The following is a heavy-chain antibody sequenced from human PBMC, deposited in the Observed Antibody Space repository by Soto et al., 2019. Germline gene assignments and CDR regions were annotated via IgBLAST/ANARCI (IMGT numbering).Heavy chain of an antibody. J-gene: IGHJ6*02. V-gene: IGHV4-30-4*01. CDR2: IYYSGST. Sequence: TLSLTCTVSGGSISSGDYYWSWIRQPPGKGLEWIGYIYYSGSTYYNPSLKSRVTISVDTSKNQFSLKLSSVTAADTAVYYCARVRGNPWTTPYGMDVWGQGTTVTVSS. CDR3: ARVRGNPWTTPYGMDV. D-gene: IGHD3-10*01. CDR1: GGSISSGDYY.